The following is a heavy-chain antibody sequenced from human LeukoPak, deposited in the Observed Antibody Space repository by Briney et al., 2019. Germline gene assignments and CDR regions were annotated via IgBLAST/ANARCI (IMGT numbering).Heavy chain of an antibody. V-gene: IGHV3-11*01. D-gene: IGHD1-26*01. CDR1: GFTFSDYY. Sequence: PGGSLRLSCAASGFTFSDYYMSWIRQAPGKGLEWVSYISSSGSTIYCADSVKGRFTISRDNAKNSLYLQMNSLRAEDTAVYYCARYSGSYYRSDFDYWGQGTLVTVSP. CDR3: ARYSGSYYRSDFDY. CDR2: ISSSGSTI. J-gene: IGHJ4*02.